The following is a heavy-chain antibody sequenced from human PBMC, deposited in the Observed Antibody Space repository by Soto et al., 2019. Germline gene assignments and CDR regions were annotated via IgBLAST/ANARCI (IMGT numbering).Heavy chain of an antibody. D-gene: IGHD3-3*01. J-gene: IGHJ6*02. V-gene: IGHV1-8*01. CDR1: GYSLTSYD. CDR2: MNPNSGNT. CDR3: ARGPDVLRFLEWLPRGYYGMDV. Sequence: XSVKVSCTASGYSLTSYDINWVRQATGQGLEWMGWMNPNSGNTGYAQKFQGRVTMTRNTSISTAYMELSSLRSEDTAVYYCARGPDVLRFLEWLPRGYYGMDVWGQGTTVTVSS.